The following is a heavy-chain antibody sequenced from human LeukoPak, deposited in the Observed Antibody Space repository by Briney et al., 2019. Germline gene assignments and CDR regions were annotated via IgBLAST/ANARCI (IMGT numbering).Heavy chain of an antibody. V-gene: IGHV3-30*18. J-gene: IGHJ4*02. D-gene: IGHD5-12*01. Sequence: GGSLRLSCAASGFTFSSYGMHWVRQAPGKGLEWVAVISYDGSNKYYADSVKGRFTISRDNSKNTLYLQMNSLRAEDTAVYYCAKDFEATILYWGQGTLVTVSS. CDR3: AKDFEATILY. CDR1: GFTFSSYG. CDR2: ISYDGSNK.